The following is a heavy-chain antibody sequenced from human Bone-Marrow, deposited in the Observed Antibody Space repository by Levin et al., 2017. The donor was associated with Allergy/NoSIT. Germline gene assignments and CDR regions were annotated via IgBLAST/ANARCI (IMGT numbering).Heavy chain of an antibody. CDR2: IGTAGDT. D-gene: IGHD5-18*01. V-gene: IGHV3-13*01. CDR3: ARYNYEYNALDI. CDR1: GFTFRTHD. J-gene: IGHJ3*02. Sequence: GESLKISCAASGFTFRTHDMHWVRQGTGKGLEWVSTIGTAGDTYYPDSVRGRFTISRENAKYSLYLQMNGLSAGDTAVYYCARYNYEYNALDIWGQGTMVTVSS.